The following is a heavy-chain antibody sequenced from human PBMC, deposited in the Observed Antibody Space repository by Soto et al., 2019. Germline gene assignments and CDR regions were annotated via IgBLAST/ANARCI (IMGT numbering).Heavy chain of an antibody. V-gene: IGHV3-15*01. CDR1: GFTFSNAW. J-gene: IGHJ4*02. CDR3: TTVSPRSPPGY. Sequence: EVQLVESGGGLVKPGGSLRLSCAASGFTFSNAWMSWVRQAPGKGLEWVGRIKSKTDGGTTDYAAPVKGRFTISRDDSKNTLYLQITSLKPEDTAVYYCTTVSPRSPPGYWGQGPLVPVSS. CDR2: IKSKTDGGTT.